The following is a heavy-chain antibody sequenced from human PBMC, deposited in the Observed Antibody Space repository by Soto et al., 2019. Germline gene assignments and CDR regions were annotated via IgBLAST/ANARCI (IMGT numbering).Heavy chain of an antibody. V-gene: IGHV1-18*04. Sequence: ASVKVSCKASGYTFTSYGISWVRQAPGQGLEWMGWISAYNGNTNYAQKLQGRVTMTTDTSTSTAYMELRSLRSDDTAVYYCAREVGYSSSWYLVYYCYGMDVWGQGTTVTVSS. D-gene: IGHD6-13*01. CDR2: ISAYNGNT. CDR1: GYTFTSYG. CDR3: AREVGYSSSWYLVYYCYGMDV. J-gene: IGHJ6*02.